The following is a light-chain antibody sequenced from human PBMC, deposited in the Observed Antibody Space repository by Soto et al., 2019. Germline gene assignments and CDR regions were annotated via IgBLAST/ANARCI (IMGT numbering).Light chain of an antibody. Sequence: DAVLTQSPLSLPVTLGQPAAISCRSSQSLVYSNGNAYLIWFQQRPGQSPRRLIYQVSTRDAGVPVRFSGSGSGTYFTLTISRVEAEDVGHYYCMQGTHWPWTFGQGTKVEIK. CDR3: MQGTHWPWT. V-gene: IGKV2-30*01. J-gene: IGKJ1*01. CDR1: QSLVYSNGNAY. CDR2: QVS.